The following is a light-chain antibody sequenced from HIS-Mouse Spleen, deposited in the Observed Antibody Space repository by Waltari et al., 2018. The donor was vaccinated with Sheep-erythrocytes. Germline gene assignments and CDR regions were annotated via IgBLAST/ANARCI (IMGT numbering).Light chain of an antibody. J-gene: IGLJ2*01. CDR1: ALPKQY. V-gene: IGLV3-25*03. CDR3: QSADSSGTYPV. CDR2: KDR. Sequence: SYELTQPPSVSVSPGQTARITCPGDALPKQYAYWYQQKPGQAPGLVIDKDRERPSGIPERFSGSSSGTTVTLTISGVQAEDEADYYCQSADSSGTYPVFGGGTKLTVL.